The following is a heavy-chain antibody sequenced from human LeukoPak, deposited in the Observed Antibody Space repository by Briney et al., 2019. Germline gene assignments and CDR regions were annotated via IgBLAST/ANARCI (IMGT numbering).Heavy chain of an antibody. J-gene: IGHJ4*02. Sequence: SETLSLTCAVYGGSFSGYYWSWIRQPPGEGLEWIGEINHSGSTNYNPSLKSRVTISVDTSKNQFSLKLSSVTAADTAVYYCARGGELMITFGGVIQNYFDYWGQGTLVTVSS. D-gene: IGHD3-16*02. CDR2: INHSGST. V-gene: IGHV4-34*01. CDR3: ARGGELMITFGGVIQNYFDY. CDR1: GGSFSGYY.